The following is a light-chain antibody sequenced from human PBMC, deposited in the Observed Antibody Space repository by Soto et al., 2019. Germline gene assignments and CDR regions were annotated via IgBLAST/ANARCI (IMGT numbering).Light chain of an antibody. CDR1: QGIRND. J-gene: IGKJ3*01. Sequence: DIQMTQSPSSLAASVGDRVTITCRASQGIRNDLAWFQQKPGKAPKRLIYAASNLQSGVTSRFSGSGSGTDFTLTIRCLQSEDVATYYCKKYNSAPFTFGPGTMGDIK. CDR3: KKYNSAPFT. CDR2: AAS. V-gene: IGKV1-27*01.